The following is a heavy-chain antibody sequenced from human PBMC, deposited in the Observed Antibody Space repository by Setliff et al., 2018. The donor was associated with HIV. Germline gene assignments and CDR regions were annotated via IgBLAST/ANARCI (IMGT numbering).Heavy chain of an antibody. CDR3: ARDHVFGSRTGFDP. CDR2: IYYTGSA. V-gene: IGHV4-59*12. Sequence: PSETLSLTCTVSGGSISTYFWSWVRQTPGKGLEWIGYIYYTGSANSNASLRSRVMLSVDTSKNQFSLKLSAVTAADTAVYYCARDHVFGSRTGFDPWGPGILVTVSS. CDR1: GGSISTYF. D-gene: IGHD3-10*01. J-gene: IGHJ5*02.